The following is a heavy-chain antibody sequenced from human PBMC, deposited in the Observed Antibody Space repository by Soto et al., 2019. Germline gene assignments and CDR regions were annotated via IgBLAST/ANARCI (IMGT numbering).Heavy chain of an antibody. Sequence: SETLSLTCTVSGGSISSGGHYWSWLRQHPGKGLEWIGYIYFNGITYYNPSLKSRVTISVDTSKNQFSLKLSSVTAADTAVYYCARDYGGHSNSDYWRQGTLVTVSS. V-gene: IGHV4-31*03. J-gene: IGHJ4*02. CDR1: GGSISSGGHY. D-gene: IGHD4-17*01. CDR2: IYFNGIT. CDR3: ARDYGGHSNSDY.